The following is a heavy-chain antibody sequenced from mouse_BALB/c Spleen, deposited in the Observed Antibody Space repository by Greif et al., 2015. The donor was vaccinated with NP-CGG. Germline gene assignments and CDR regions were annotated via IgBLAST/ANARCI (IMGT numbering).Heavy chain of an antibody. CDR2: INPSTGYT. Sequence: VQLQQSGAELAKPGASVKMSCKASGYTFTSYWIHWVKQRPGQGLEWIGYINPSTGYTEYNQKFKDKATLTADKSSSTAYMQLSSLTSEDSAVYYCASKTWDFDYWGQGTTLTVSS. CDR1: GYTFTSYW. J-gene: IGHJ2*01. D-gene: IGHD4-1*01. CDR3: ASKTWDFDY. V-gene: IGHV1-7*01.